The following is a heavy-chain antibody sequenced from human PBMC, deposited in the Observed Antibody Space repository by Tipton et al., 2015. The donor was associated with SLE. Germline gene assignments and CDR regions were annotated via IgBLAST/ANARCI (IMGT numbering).Heavy chain of an antibody. CDR3: AKTTIFGVVVYYFDY. J-gene: IGHJ4*02. D-gene: IGHD3-3*01. CDR1: GFTFSNYA. CDR2: IYSGGST. Sequence: GPLRLSCVASGFTFSNYAMSWVRQAPGKGLEWVSVIYSGGSTYFADSVKGRFSISRDNSKNTLYLQMNSLRAEDTAVYYCAKTTIFGVVVYYFDYWGQGTLVTVSS. V-gene: IGHV3-23*03.